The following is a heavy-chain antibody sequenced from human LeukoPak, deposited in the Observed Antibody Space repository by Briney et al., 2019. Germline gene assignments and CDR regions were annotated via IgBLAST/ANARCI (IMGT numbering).Heavy chain of an antibody. CDR2: ISSSSSYI. J-gene: IGHJ4*02. D-gene: IGHD6-6*01. CDR3: AIAARTHPTSNFDY. Sequence: GGSLRLSCAASGFTFSSYSMNWVRQAPGKGLEWVSSISSSSSYIYYADSVKGRFTISRDNAKNSLYLQMNSLRAEDTAVYYCAIAARTHPTSNFDYWGQGTLVTVSS. CDR1: GFTFSSYS. V-gene: IGHV3-21*01.